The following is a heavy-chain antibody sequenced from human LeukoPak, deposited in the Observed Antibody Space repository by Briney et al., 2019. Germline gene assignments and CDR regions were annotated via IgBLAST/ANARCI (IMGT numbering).Heavy chain of an antibody. CDR1: GGTFSSYA. J-gene: IGHJ6*03. CDR2: IIPIFGTA. CDR3: ACLIAAAGYYYYYMDV. V-gene: IGHV1-69*05. D-gene: IGHD6-13*01. Sequence: ASVKVSCKASGGTFSSYAISWVRQAPGQGLEWMGGIIPIFGTANYAQKFQGRVTITTDESTSTAYMELSSLRSEDTAVYYCACLIAAAGYYYYYMDVWGKGTAVTVSS.